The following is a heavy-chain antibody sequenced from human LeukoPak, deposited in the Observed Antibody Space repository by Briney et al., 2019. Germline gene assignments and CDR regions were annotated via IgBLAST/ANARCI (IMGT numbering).Heavy chain of an antibody. Sequence: GGSLRLSCTASGFTFGDYAMSWFRQAPGKGLEWVGFIRSKAYGGTTEYAASVKGRFTISRDDSKNTLFLQMNSLRPEDTGVYFCAKPSGNCVDYWGQGTLVTVSS. CDR3: AKPSGNCVDY. CDR2: IRSKAYGGTT. J-gene: IGHJ4*02. D-gene: IGHD1-26*01. CDR1: GFTFGDYA. V-gene: IGHV3-49*03.